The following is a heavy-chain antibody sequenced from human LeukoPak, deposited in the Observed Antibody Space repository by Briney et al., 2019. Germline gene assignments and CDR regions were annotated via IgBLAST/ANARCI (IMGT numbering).Heavy chain of an antibody. Sequence: ASVKVFCRSSGYIYNNYNIHWVRQAPGQGLEWMGIINPSGGSTSYAQKFQGRVTMTRDTSTSTVYMELSSLCSEDTAVYYCATYIYGYLHYWGQGTLVTVSS. CDR3: ATYIYGYLHY. V-gene: IGHV1-46*02. CDR1: GYIYNNYN. D-gene: IGHD5-18*01. CDR2: INPSGGST. J-gene: IGHJ4*02.